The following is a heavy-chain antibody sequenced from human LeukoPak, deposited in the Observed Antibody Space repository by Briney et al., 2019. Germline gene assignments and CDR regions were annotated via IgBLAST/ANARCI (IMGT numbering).Heavy chain of an antibody. J-gene: IGHJ6*02. CDR1: GGSISSYY. Sequence: PSETLSLTCTVSGGSISSYYWSWIRQPPGKGLEWIGYTYYSGSTNYDPSLKSRVTISVDTSKNQFSLKLSSVTAADTAVYYCARDGGSGSYYNVLPYYYYGMDVWGQGTTVTVSS. CDR3: ARDGGSGSYYNVLPYYYYGMDV. V-gene: IGHV4-59*01. CDR2: TYYSGST. D-gene: IGHD3-10*01.